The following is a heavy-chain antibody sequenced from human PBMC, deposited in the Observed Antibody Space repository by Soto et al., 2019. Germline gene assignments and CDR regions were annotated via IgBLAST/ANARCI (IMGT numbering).Heavy chain of an antibody. CDR1: GYTFTSYA. J-gene: IGHJ4*02. CDR2: ISGYNGNT. D-gene: IGHD3-3*02. CDR3: AREPLFGYLEN. V-gene: IGHV1-18*04. Sequence: QVQLVQSGAEVKKPGAAVKVSCKTPGYTFTSYAITWVRQAPGQGLEWMGEISGYNGNTDYSEKFQGRVTMTTDTSTSTAYMELRSLRSDDTAVYFCAREPLFGYLENWGQGTLVTVSS.